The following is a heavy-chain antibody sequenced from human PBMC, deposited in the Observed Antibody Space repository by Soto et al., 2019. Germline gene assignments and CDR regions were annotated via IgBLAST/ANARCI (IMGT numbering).Heavy chain of an antibody. CDR3: ARVTEYYGSGSYYNPGGYYYGMDV. CDR2: IIPILGIA. D-gene: IGHD3-10*01. V-gene: IGHV1-69*02. J-gene: IGHJ6*02. CDR1: GGTFSSYT. Sequence: SVKVSCKASGGTFSSYTISWVRQAPGQGLEWMGRIIPILGIANYAQKFQGRVTITADKSTSTAYMELSSLRSEDTAVYYCARVTEYYGSGSYYNPGGYYYGMDVWGQGTTVTVSS.